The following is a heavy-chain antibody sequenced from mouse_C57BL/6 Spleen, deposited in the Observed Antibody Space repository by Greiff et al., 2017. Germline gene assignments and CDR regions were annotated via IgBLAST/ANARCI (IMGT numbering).Heavy chain of an antibody. V-gene: IGHV1-82*01. CDR1: GYTFSSSW. D-gene: IGHD2-3*01. J-gene: IGHJ1*03. CDR2: IYPGDGDT. Sequence: QVQLQQSGPELVKPGASVKISCKASGYTFSSSWMNWVKQRPGKGLEWIGRIYPGDGDTNYNGKFKGKATLTADKSSSTAYMQLSSLTSEDSAVXFCARGGYSLWYFDVWGTGTTVTVSS. CDR3: ARGGYSLWYFDV.